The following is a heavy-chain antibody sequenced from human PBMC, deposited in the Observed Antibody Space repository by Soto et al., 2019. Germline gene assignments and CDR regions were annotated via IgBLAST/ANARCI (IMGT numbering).Heavy chain of an antibody. Sequence: QVQLQQWGAGLLKPSETLSLTCAVYGKSSGGYYWTWIRQPPGKGLEWIGEINHSGSSNYNPSLKSRVTMSLDTSRNQFFLKVRSVTAADTAVYYCARGPMVRGVIWGQGTLVTVSS. D-gene: IGHD3-10*01. CDR1: GKSSGGYY. CDR3: ARGPMVRGVI. V-gene: IGHV4-34*01. CDR2: INHSGSS. J-gene: IGHJ4*01.